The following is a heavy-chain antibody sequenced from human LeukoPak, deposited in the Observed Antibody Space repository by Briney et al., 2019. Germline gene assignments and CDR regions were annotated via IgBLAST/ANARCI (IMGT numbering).Heavy chain of an antibody. D-gene: IGHD1-26*01. J-gene: IGHJ4*02. Sequence: ASETLSLTCAVYGGSFSGYYWSWIRQPPGKGLEWIGEINHSGSTNYNPSLKSRVTISVDTSKNQFSLKLSSVTAADTAVYYCSRRTRGSYSSWGYWGQGTLVTVSS. CDR2: INHSGST. CDR1: GGSFSGYY. CDR3: SRRTRGSYSSWGY. V-gene: IGHV4-34*01.